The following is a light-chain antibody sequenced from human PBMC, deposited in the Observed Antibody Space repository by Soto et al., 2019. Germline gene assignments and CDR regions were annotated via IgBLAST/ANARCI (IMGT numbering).Light chain of an antibody. CDR3: LQDFNYFS. V-gene: IGKV1-6*01. J-gene: IGKJ5*01. CDR2: AAS. Sequence: QVTQSPSSLSASVGDRVTITCRASQAIRNDLGWYQQKPGKAPKLLIYAASTLQSGVPSRFSGSGFCTDFTLTISSLQPEDFATYYCLQDFNYFSFGQGTRLEIK. CDR1: QAIRND.